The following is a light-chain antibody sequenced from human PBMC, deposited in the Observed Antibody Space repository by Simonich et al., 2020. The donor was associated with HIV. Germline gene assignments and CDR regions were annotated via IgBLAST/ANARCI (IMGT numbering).Light chain of an antibody. CDR2: DAS. V-gene: IGKV1-13*02. Sequence: AIQLTQSPSSLSASGGDRVTITCRASQGISSALAWNQQKPGKAPKVLIYDASSLESGVPSRFSGSGSGTDFTLTISSLQPEDFATYYCQQYNTYPKTFGQGTKVEIK. CDR3: QQYNTYPKT. J-gene: IGKJ1*01. CDR1: QGISSA.